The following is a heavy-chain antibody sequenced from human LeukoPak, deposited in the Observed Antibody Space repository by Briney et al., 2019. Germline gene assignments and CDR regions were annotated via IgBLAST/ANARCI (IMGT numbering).Heavy chain of an antibody. CDR1: GYTFTSYD. J-gene: IGHJ6*03. Sequence: ASVKVSCKASGYTFTSYDINWARQATGQGLEWMGWINPNSGNTGYAQKFQGRVIITRNTSISTAYMELSSLRSEDTAVYYCARAPYSGKYYYYYMDVWGKGTTVTVSS. D-gene: IGHD1-26*01. CDR2: INPNSGNT. CDR3: ARAPYSGKYYYYYMDV. V-gene: IGHV1-8*03.